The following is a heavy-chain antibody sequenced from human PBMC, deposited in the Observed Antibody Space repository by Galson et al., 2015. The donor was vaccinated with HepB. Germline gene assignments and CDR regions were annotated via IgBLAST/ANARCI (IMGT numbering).Heavy chain of an antibody. CDR1: GYSFTSYW. CDR2: IDPSDSYT. V-gene: IGHV5-10-1*01. CDR3: ARHPETTIVATEGSQLWFDP. Sequence: QSGAEVKKPGESLRISFKGSGYSFTSYWISWVRQMPGKGLEWMGRIDPSDSYTNYSPSFQGHVTISADKSISTAYLQWSSLKASDTAMYYCARHPETTIVATEGSQLWFDPWGQGTLVTVSS. J-gene: IGHJ5*02. D-gene: IGHD5-12*01.